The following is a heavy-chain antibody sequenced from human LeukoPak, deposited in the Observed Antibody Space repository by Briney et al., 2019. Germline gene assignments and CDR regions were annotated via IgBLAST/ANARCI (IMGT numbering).Heavy chain of an antibody. CDR1: GYTFTSYD. Sequence: GASVKVSCKASGYTFTSYDINWVRQATGQGLEWMGRIIPILGIANYAQKFQGRVTITADKSTSTAYMELSSLRSEDTAVYYCARDSPRPELRFLEWLFDYGMDVWGQGTTVTVSS. J-gene: IGHJ6*02. CDR3: ARDSPRPELRFLEWLFDYGMDV. CDR2: IIPILGIA. V-gene: IGHV1-69*04. D-gene: IGHD3-3*01.